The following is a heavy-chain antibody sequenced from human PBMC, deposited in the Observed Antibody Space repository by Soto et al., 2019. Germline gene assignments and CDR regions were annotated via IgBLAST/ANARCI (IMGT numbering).Heavy chain of an antibody. D-gene: IGHD1-1*01. Sequence: PGGSLRLSCAASGFTFSSYAMSWVRQAPGKGLEWVSVISGSGGSTYYADSVKGRFTISRDNSKNTLYLQMNSLRAEDTAVYFCAKKGTQLVPHYYFDYWGQGTLVTVSS. V-gene: IGHV3-23*01. CDR1: GFTFSSYA. CDR3: AKKGTQLVPHYYFDY. J-gene: IGHJ4*02. CDR2: ISGSGGST.